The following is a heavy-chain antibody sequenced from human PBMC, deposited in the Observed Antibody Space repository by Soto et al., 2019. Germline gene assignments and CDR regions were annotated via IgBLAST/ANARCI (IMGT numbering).Heavy chain of an antibody. Sequence: SETLSLTCTVSGGSISSYYWSWIRQPPGKGLEWIGYIYYSGSTNYNPSLKSRVTISVDTSKNQFSLKLSSVTAADTAVYYCARAGGYSYGANYYYGMDVSGQGTTVTVPS. CDR3: ARAGGYSYGANYYYGMDV. D-gene: IGHD5-18*01. V-gene: IGHV4-59*01. J-gene: IGHJ6*02. CDR2: IYYSGST. CDR1: GGSISSYY.